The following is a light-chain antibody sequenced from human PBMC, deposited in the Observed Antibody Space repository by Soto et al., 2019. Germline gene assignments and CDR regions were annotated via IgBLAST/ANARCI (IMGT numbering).Light chain of an antibody. J-gene: IGLJ2*01. Sequence: SYELTQPPSVSVSPGQTARITCSGDALPKQYAYWYQQKPGQAPVLVIYKDSERPSGIPERFSGSSSGTTVTLTISGVQAEDEADYYCQSADSSGTGVFGGGTKLTVI. CDR3: QSADSSGTGV. CDR2: KDS. V-gene: IGLV3-25*03. CDR1: ALPKQY.